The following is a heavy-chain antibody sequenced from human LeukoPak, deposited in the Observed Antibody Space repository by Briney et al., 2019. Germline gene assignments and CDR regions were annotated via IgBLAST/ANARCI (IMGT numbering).Heavy chain of an antibody. CDR1: GGSISSYY. V-gene: IGHV4-4*09. CDR3: ARAGWGIAAANWFDP. D-gene: IGHD6-13*01. J-gene: IGHJ5*02. CDR2: IYTSGST. Sequence: SETLSLTCTVPGGSISSYYWSWIRQPPGKGLEWIGYIYTSGSTNYNPSLKSRVTISVDTSKNQASLKLSSVTAADTAVYYWARAGWGIAAANWFDPGGQGTLVTVSS.